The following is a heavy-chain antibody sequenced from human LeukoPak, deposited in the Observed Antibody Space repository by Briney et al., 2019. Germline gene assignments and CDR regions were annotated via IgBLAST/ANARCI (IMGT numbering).Heavy chain of an antibody. CDR3: ARRGYCRGGSCLFNWFDP. CDR2: MYPGDSDT. CDR1: GYSFTSYW. J-gene: IGHJ5*02. V-gene: IGHV5-51*01. Sequence: ESLKISCKGSGYSFTSYWIGWVRQMPGKGLEWRGIMYPGDSDTRYSASFQGQVTISADKSISTAYLQWSSLKASDTAMYYCARRGYCRGGSCLFNWFDPWGQGTLVTVSS. D-gene: IGHD2-15*01.